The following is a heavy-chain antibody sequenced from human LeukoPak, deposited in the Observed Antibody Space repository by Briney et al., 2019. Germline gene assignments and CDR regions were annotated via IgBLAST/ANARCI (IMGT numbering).Heavy chain of an antibody. Sequence: PSETLSLTCTVSGYSISSGYYWSWIRPPAGKGLEWIGRIYTSGSTNYNPSLKSRVTISVDTSKNQFSLKLSSVTAADTAVYYCARGRDYYDSSGYYYNDAFDIWGQGTMVTVSS. CDR2: IYTSGST. CDR1: GYSISSGYY. V-gene: IGHV4-61*02. J-gene: IGHJ3*02. CDR3: ARGRDYYDSSGYYYNDAFDI. D-gene: IGHD3-22*01.